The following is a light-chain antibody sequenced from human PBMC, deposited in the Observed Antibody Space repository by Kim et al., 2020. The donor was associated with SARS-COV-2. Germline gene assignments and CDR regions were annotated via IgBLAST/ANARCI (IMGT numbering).Light chain of an antibody. V-gene: IGLV1-44*01. CDR3: ATWDDSLYGRV. Sequence: SVLTQPPSVSGTPGQRVIISCSGSSSSIGANPISWYQQLPGKAPKLLIYGDDQRPSGVPDRFPGSKSGTSASLAISGLQSGDDADYFCATWDDSLYGRVFGGGTQLTVL. CDR2: GDD. CDR1: SSSIGANP. J-gene: IGLJ3*02.